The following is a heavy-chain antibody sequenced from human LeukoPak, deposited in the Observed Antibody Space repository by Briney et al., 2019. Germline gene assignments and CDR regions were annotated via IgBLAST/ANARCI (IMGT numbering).Heavy chain of an antibody. CDR3: ARDRDSSGWFDFDY. Sequence: SVKVSCKASGGTFSSYAISWVRQAPGQGLEWKGGIIPIFGTANYAQKFQGRATITADESTSTAYMELSSLRSEDTAVYYCARDRDSSGWFDFDYWGQGTLVTVSS. CDR2: IIPIFGTA. D-gene: IGHD6-19*01. V-gene: IGHV1-69*01. J-gene: IGHJ4*02. CDR1: GGTFSSYA.